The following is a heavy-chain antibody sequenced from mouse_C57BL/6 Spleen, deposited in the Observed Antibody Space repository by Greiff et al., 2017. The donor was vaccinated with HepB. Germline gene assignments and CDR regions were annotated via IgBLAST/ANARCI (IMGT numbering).Heavy chain of an antibody. Sequence: EVMLVESGGGLVQPGGSLSLSCAASGFTFTDYYMSWVRQPPGKALEWLGFIRNKANGYTTEYSASVKGRFTISRDNSQSILYLQLNALRAEDSATYYCERHDYGSSYVRYFDVWGTGTTVTVSS. V-gene: IGHV7-3*01. CDR1: GFTFTDYY. CDR2: IRNKANGYTT. J-gene: IGHJ1*03. CDR3: ERHDYGSSYVRYFDV. D-gene: IGHD1-1*01.